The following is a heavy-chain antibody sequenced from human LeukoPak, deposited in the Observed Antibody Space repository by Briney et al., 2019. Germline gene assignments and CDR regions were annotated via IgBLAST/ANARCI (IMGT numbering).Heavy chain of an antibody. CDR3: ARDSSGYFKGYYYYYMDV. Sequence: PSETLSLTCTVSGYSISSGYYWGWIRQPPGKGLEWIGSIYYSGSTYYNPSLKSRVTISVDTSKNQFSLKLSSVTAADTAVYYCARDSSGYFKGYYYYYMDVWGKGTTVTVSS. J-gene: IGHJ6*03. V-gene: IGHV4-38-2*02. D-gene: IGHD3-22*01. CDR1: GYSISSGYY. CDR2: IYYSGST.